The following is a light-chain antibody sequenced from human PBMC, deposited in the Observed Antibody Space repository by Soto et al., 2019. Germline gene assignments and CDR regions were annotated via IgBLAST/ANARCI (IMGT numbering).Light chain of an antibody. CDR2: GAS. Sequence: EIVMTQSPSTLSASPGERATLSCWASQSISINLAWYQQKAGQAPRLLIYGASSRPTGIPARFSGSGSGTELTLTILRPEYEAFAVYLCQPHNNWSTFGQGTKVDIK. V-gene: IGKV3-15*01. CDR3: QPHNNWST. CDR1: QSISIN. J-gene: IGKJ1*01.